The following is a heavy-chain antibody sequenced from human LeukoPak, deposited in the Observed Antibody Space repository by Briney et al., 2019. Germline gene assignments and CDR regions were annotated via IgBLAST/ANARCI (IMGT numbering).Heavy chain of an antibody. CDR3: VRADGGNLPFGY. CDR2: ISYSGST. CDR1: GGSITSYY. D-gene: IGHD4-23*01. V-gene: IGHV4-59*01. Sequence: PSETLSLTCTVSGGSITSYYWSWIRQPPGKGLEWIGYISYSGSTNYNPPLKSRVTISVDTSKNQFSLKLISVTAADTAVYYCVRADGGNLPFGYWGQGTLVIVSS. J-gene: IGHJ4*02.